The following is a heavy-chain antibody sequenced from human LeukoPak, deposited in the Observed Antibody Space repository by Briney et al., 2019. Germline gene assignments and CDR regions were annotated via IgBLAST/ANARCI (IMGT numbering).Heavy chain of an antibody. CDR1: NGSLSGFY. Sequence: PSETLSLTCAVYNGSLSGFYWSWIRQPPGKGLDWIGQINHSGNTRYNPSLKSRFTMSVDSSKNQFSLKLSSVTVADTAVYYCARDYTSSRYRSTTGWFWYWGQGTLVTVSS. CDR2: INHSGNT. J-gene: IGHJ4*02. D-gene: IGHD6-13*01. CDR3: ARDYTSSRYRSTTGWFWY. V-gene: IGHV4-34*01.